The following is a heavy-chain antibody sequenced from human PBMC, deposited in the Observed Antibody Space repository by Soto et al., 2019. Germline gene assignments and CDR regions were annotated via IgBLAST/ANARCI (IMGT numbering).Heavy chain of an antibody. CDR3: ALRSMAVVPEY. Sequence: QVQLQESGPGLVKPSETLSLTCAVSGDSISSYYCMWIRQPPGKGLESIGYLYYGRSANYNPSLKRRVPLAVNTSTNQCSLTLSSMPAADTAVYYCALRSMAVVPEYWGQGTLVTVSS. CDR2: LYYGRSA. CDR1: GDSISSYY. V-gene: IGHV4-59*01. D-gene: IGHD3-22*01. J-gene: IGHJ4*02.